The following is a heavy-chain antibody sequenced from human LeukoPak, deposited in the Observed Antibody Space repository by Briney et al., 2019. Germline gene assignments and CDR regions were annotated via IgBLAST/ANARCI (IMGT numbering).Heavy chain of an antibody. V-gene: IGHV3-66*01. CDR2: IYSGGST. D-gene: IGHD3-10*01. CDR1: GFSVTAKY. CDR3: ANSGYYGSGSHYPPFHY. Sequence: GGSLRLSCEASGFSVTAKYMSWVRQAPGKGLEWVSVIYSGGSTYYADSVKARFTISRDNSKNTLYLQMNSLRAEDTAVYYCANSGYYGSGSHYPPFHYWGQGTLVTVSS. J-gene: IGHJ4*02.